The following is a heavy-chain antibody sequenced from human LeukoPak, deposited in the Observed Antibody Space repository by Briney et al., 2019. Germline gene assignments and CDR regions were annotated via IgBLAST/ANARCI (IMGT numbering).Heavy chain of an antibody. CDR2: ISGSGGST. V-gene: IGHV3-23*01. J-gene: IGHJ5*02. CDR3: AKDPPYYDFWSGSERFDP. Sequence: PGGSLRLSCAASGFTFSSYAMSWVRQAPGKGLEWVSAISGSGGSTHYADSVKGRFTISRDNSKNTLYLQMNSLRAEDTAVYYCAKDPPYYDFWSGSERFDPWGQGTLVTVSS. D-gene: IGHD3-3*01. CDR1: GFTFSSYA.